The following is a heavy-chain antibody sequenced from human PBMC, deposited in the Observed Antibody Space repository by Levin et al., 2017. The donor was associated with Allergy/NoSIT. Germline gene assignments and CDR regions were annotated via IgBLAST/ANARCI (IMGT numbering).Heavy chain of an antibody. CDR2: ISGSGYST. D-gene: IGHD3-10*01. J-gene: IGHJ4*02. CDR1: GFTFRSSA. V-gene: IGHV3-23*01. CDR3: AKDEEGFGELFIFDY. Sequence: LSLTCAASGFTFRSSAMSWVRQAPGKGLEWVSAISGSGYSTYYADSVKGRFTISRDNSKNTLYLQMNSLRAEDTAVYYCAKDEEGFGELFIFDYWGQGTLVTVSS.